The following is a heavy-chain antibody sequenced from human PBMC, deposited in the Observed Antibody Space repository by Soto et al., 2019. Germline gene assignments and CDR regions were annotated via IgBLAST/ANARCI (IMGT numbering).Heavy chain of an antibody. CDR3: ARVLYSSSPGLGGY. D-gene: IGHD6-6*01. CDR2: ISSSSSTI. CDR1: GFTFSSYS. V-gene: IGHV3-48*01. Sequence: EVQLVESGGGLVQPGGSLRLSCAASGFTFSSYSMNWVRQAPGKGLEWVSYISSSSSTIYYADSVKGRFTISRDNAKNSLYLKMNSRRAEDRAVYYWARVLYSSSPGLGGYWGQGPLVTVSS. J-gene: IGHJ4*02.